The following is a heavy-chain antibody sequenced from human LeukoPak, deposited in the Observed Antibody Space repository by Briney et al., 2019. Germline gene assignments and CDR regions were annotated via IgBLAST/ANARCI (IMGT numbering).Heavy chain of an antibody. V-gene: IGHV3-74*01. CDR1: GFTFSWYW. CDR3: ARVWWDYNNYWCNYYIEA. J-gene: IGHJ6*03. D-gene: IGHD4-11*01. Sequence: GGSLRHSCAASGFTFSWYWMYWVRQAPGKGLVWVSRINSDGSSTSYADSVKGRFTISRDNAKNTLYLQMNSLRAEDTAVYYCARVWWDYNNYWCNYYIEAWGKGTTVTVSS. CDR2: INSDGSST.